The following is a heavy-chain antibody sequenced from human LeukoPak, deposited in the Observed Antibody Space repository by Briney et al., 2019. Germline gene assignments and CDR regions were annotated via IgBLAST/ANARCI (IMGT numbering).Heavy chain of an antibody. J-gene: IGHJ5*02. CDR1: GGSIRNYY. D-gene: IGHD3-3*01. V-gene: IGHV4-59*12. CDR3: ARGPPYYDFWSGYSNWFDP. Sequence: SETLSLTCSVSGGSIRNYYWNWMRQPPGKGLEWIGYTSDSGNTYYNPSLKSRVTISVDTSKNQFSLKLSSVTAADTAVYYCARGPPYYDFWSGYSNWFDPWGQGTLVTVSS. CDR2: TSDSGNT.